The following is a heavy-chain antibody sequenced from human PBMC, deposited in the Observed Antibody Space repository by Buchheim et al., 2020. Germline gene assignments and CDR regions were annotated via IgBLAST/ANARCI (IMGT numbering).Heavy chain of an antibody. CDR1: GGSISSGSYY. Sequence: QVQLQESGPGLVKPSQTLSLTCTVSGGSISSGSYYWSWIRQPAGKGLEWIGRIYTSGSTNYNPSLKSRHTTSVDTSKNQFSLKLSSVTAADPAVYYCARQDCSGGSCYLGWFDPWGQGTL. J-gene: IGHJ5*02. V-gene: IGHV4-61*02. CDR2: IYTSGST. CDR3: ARQDCSGGSCYLGWFDP. D-gene: IGHD2-15*01.